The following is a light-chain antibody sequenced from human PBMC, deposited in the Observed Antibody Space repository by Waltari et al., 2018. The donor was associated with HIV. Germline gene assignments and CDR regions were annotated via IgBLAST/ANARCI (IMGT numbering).Light chain of an antibody. CDR2: GAS. Sequence: DIVMTQSPATLSVSPGQKATLSCRASQNVNNNLAWYQQKPGQAPRLLIYGASTRATGIPDRFSGSVSGTEFTLTISSLQSEDFVLYYCQQYNNWPPLSFGGGTKVEFK. J-gene: IGKJ4*01. V-gene: IGKV3-15*01. CDR3: QQYNNWPPLS. CDR1: QNVNNN.